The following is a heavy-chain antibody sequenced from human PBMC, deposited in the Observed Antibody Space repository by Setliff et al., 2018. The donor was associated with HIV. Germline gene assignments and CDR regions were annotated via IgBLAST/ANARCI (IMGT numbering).Heavy chain of an antibody. J-gene: IGHJ4*02. CDR2: IYYTGST. Sequence: SETLSLTCTVSGDSISSSSHYWGWIRQPPGKGLEWIGSIYYTGSTYYNPSLKSRVTISVDTSKNQFSLRLNSVTAADTAVYYCARQGNVVVVTAFDYWGQGTLVTVSS. CDR3: ARQGNVVVVTAFDY. CDR1: GDSISSSSHY. D-gene: IGHD2-21*02. V-gene: IGHV4-39*07.